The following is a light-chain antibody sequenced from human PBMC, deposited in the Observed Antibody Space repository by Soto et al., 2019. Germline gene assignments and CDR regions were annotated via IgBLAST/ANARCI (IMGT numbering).Light chain of an antibody. CDR1: SSDVGGYNY. CDR3: SSYTSSNMGV. CDR2: DVS. J-gene: IGLJ2*01. Sequence: QSALTQPASVSGSPGQSITISCTGTSSDVGGYNYVSWYQQHPGKAPKLMIYDVSNRPSGVSNRFSGSKSGNTASLTISGLQAEDEAAYYCSSYTSSNMGVFGGGTQLTVL. V-gene: IGLV2-14*01.